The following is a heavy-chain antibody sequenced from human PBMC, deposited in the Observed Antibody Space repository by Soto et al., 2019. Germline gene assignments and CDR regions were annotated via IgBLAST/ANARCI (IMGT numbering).Heavy chain of an antibody. Sequence: GESLKISCKGSGYSFTSYWIGWVRQMPGKGLEWMGIIYPGDSDTRYSPSFQGQVTISADKSISTAYLQWSSLKASDTAMYYCARHGWDPHSPLGDYCFDVWGKVHTVT. J-gene: IGHJ6*03. D-gene: IGHD5-12*01. CDR1: GYSFTSYW. CDR2: IYPGDSDT. CDR3: ARHGWDPHSPLGDYCFDV. V-gene: IGHV5-51*01.